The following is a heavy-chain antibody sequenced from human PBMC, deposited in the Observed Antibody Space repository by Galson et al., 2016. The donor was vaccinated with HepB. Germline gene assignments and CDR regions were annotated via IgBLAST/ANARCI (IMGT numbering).Heavy chain of an antibody. Sequence: CAISGDSVSSKSAAWNWIRQSPSRGLEWLGRTYYRSKWYNDYAVSVKSRITINPDTSKNQFSLQLNSVTPVDTAVYYCARDETRYNSSLNYYYYYYMDVWGKGTTVTVSS. V-gene: IGHV6-1*01. CDR2: TYYRSKWYN. J-gene: IGHJ6*03. CDR3: ARDETRYNSSLNYYYYYYMDV. CDR1: GDSVSSKSAA. D-gene: IGHD6-13*01.